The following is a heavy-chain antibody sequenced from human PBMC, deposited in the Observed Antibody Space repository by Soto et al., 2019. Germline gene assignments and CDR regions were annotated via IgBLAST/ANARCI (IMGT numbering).Heavy chain of an antibody. CDR1: GGSISSGGYY. V-gene: IGHV4-31*03. D-gene: IGHD7-27*01. J-gene: IGHJ6*02. CDR2: ISYSGST. Sequence: QVQLQESGPGLVKPSQTLSLTCTVSGGSISSGGYYWSWIRQRPGKGLEWIGYISYSGSTYYNPSLKSRVTISVDTSKNQFSLKPNSVTAADTAVYYCARDRGDLGTGMDVWGQGTTVTVSS. CDR3: ARDRGDLGTGMDV.